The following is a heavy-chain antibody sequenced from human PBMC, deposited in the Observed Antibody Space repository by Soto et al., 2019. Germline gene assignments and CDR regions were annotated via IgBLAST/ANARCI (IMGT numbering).Heavy chain of an antibody. J-gene: IGHJ4*02. CDR1: GFTFSSYA. CDR3: XSSNRYPIVVPADNFDY. V-gene: IGHV3-23*01. CDR2: ISGSGGST. Sequence: GGSLRLSCAASGFTFSSYAMSWVRQAPGKGLEWVSAISGSGGSTYHADSVKGRFTVSRDNSKNTLYLQMNSLRAEDTAVYYCXSSNRYPIVVPADNFDYWGQGTLVTVSS. D-gene: IGHD2-2*01.